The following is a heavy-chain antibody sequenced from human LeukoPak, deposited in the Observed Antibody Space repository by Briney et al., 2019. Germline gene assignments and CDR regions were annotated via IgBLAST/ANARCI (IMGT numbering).Heavy chain of an antibody. CDR3: ARPPVGATNFDY. D-gene: IGHD1-26*01. CDR1: GFTFSNYE. Sequence: GGSLRLSCAASGFTFSNYEMNWVRQAPGKGLEWVSYISSSGSTIYYADSVKGRFTISRDNAKNSLYLQMNSLRAEDTAVYYCARPPVGATNFDYWGQGTLVTVSS. J-gene: IGHJ4*02. V-gene: IGHV3-48*03. CDR2: ISSSGSTI.